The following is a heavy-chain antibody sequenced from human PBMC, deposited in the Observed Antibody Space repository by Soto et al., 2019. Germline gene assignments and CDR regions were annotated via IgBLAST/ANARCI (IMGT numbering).Heavy chain of an antibody. J-gene: IGHJ4*02. CDR3: ARDRSQHYFDY. V-gene: IGHV3-33*01. CDR1: GCTFSNYC. CDR2: IWYDGSNK. Sequence: GGSLRLSCAASGCTFSNYCMHWVRQAPGKGLEWVAVIWYDGSNKYYADSVKGRFTISRDNSKNMLYLQMDSLRAEDTAVYHCARDRSQHYFDYWSQGTLVTVSS.